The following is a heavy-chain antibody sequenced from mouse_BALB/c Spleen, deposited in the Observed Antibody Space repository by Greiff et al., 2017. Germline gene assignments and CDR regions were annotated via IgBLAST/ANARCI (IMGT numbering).Heavy chain of an antibody. V-gene: IGHV3-2*02. D-gene: IGHD2-2*01. CDR3: ARGERGYGYDGFDY. CDR2: ISYSGST. Sequence: EVKLMESGPGLVKPSQSLSLTCTVTGYSITSDYAWNWIRQFPGNKLEWMGYISYSGSTSYNPSLKSRISITRDASKNQFFLQLNSVTTEDTATYYCARGERGYGYDGFDYWGQGTTLTVSS. CDR1: GYSITSDYA. J-gene: IGHJ2*01.